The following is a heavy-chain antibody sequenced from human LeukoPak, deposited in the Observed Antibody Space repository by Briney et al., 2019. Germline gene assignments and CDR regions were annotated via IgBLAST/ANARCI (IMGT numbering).Heavy chain of an antibody. CDR1: GFTFNTYS. CDR2: ISSSSSYI. CDR3: ARDHSTSSSWYWDFDY. D-gene: IGHD6-13*01. Sequence: PGGSLRLSCAASGFTFNTYSMNWVRQAPGKGLEWVSSISSSSSYIYYADSVKGRFTISRDNAKNSLYLQMNSLRAEDTAVYYCARDHSTSSSWYWDFDYWGQGTLVTVSS. J-gene: IGHJ4*02. V-gene: IGHV3-21*01.